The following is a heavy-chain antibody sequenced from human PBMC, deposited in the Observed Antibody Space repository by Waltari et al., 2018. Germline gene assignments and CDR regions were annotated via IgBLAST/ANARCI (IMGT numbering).Heavy chain of an antibody. CDR3: ARDDSSGYYKYYYYGMDV. V-gene: IGHV3-48*03. D-gene: IGHD3-22*01. Sequence: EVQLVESGGGLVQPGGSLRLSCAASGFTFSSYEMNWVRQAPGKGLEWVSYISSSGSTIYYAEAVKGRFTSSRDNAKNSRYLQMNSLRAEDTAVYYCARDDSSGYYKYYYYGMDVWGQGTTVTVSS. CDR1: GFTFSSYE. CDR2: ISSSGSTI. J-gene: IGHJ6*02.